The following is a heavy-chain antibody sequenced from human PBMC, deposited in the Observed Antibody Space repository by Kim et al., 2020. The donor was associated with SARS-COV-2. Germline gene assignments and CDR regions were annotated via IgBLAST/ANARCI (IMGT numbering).Heavy chain of an antibody. CDR3: ARTHYYDSSGYSLPSPFDY. V-gene: IGHV3-11*06. J-gene: IGHJ4*02. D-gene: IGHD3-22*01. Sequence: GRFTISRDNAKNSLYLQMNSLRAEDTAVYYCARTHYYDSSGYSLPSPFDYWGQGTLVTVSS.